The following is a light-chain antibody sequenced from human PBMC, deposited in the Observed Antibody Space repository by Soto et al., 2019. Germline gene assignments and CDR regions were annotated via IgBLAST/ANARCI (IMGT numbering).Light chain of an antibody. J-gene: IGLJ3*02. CDR3: VLYMGSGIWV. CDR1: SGSVSTSYY. V-gene: IGLV8-61*01. Sequence: QTVVTQEPSFSVSPGGTVTLTCGFSSGSVSTSYYPSWYQQTPGQAPRTLIYSTNTSSSGVPDRFSGSILGNKAALTIKGAQADDESDYYCVLYMGSGIWVFGGGTKLTVL. CDR2: STN.